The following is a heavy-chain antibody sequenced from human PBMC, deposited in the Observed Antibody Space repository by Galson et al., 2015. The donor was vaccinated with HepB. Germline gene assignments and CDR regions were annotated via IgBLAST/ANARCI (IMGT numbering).Heavy chain of an antibody. CDR3: ARCPFRNYYGSGTYFDY. CDR2: ISSDSTTM. J-gene: IGHJ4*02. Sequence: SLRLSCAASGFTFSDYRVSWVRLAPGKGLEWISYISSDSTTMYYADSVKGRFTISRDSAENSLYLQMNSLRVEDSAVYYCARCPFRNYYGSGTYFDYWGQGTQVVVSS. D-gene: IGHD3-10*01. CDR1: GFTFSDYR. V-gene: IGHV3-48*04.